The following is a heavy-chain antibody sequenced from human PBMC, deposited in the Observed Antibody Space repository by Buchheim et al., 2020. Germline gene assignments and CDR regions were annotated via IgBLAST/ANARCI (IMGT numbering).Heavy chain of an antibody. Sequence: QVQLQESGPGLVKPSGTLSLTCAVSGGSISSSNWWSWVRQPPGKGLEWIGEIYQRGSTNYSPSLKSRVTISVDKSKNQFSLKLSSVTAADTAVYYCARDLDCSGGSCYDPYYYGMDVWGQGTT. V-gene: IGHV4-4*02. J-gene: IGHJ6*02. CDR2: IYQRGST. CDR3: ARDLDCSGGSCYDPYYYGMDV. D-gene: IGHD2-15*01. CDR1: GGSISSSNW.